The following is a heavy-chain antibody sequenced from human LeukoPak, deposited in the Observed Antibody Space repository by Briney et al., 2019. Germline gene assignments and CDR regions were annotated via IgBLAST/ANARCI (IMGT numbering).Heavy chain of an antibody. CDR2: ISYDGSNK. V-gene: IGHV3-30*18. D-gene: IGHD2-2*01. CDR1: GFTFSNAW. J-gene: IGHJ4*02. CDR3: AKAYGYCTTTSCSHEEFDY. Sequence: GGSLRLSCAASGFTFSNAWMNWVRQAPGKGLEWVAVISYDGSNKYYADSVKGRFAISRDNSKNTLYLQMNSLRAEDTAVYYCAKAYGYCTTTSCSHEEFDYWGQGTLVTVSS.